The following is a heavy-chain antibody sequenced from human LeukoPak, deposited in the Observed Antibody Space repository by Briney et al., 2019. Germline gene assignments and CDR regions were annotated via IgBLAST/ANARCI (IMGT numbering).Heavy chain of an antibody. V-gene: IGHV3-53*01. J-gene: IGHJ6*02. CDR3: ARVRDGYNYHYYYGMDV. D-gene: IGHD5-24*01. CDR2: LYSGGST. Sequence: GGSLRLSCAASGFTVSTNYMSWVRQAPGKGLEWVSVLYSGGSTYYADSVKGRFTISRDNSKNTLYLQMNSQRAEDTAVYYCARVRDGYNYHYYYGMDVWGQGTTVTVSS. CDR1: GFTVSTNY.